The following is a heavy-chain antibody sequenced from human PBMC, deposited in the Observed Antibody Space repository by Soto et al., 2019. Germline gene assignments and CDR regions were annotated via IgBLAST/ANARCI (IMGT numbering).Heavy chain of an antibody. Sequence: SLRLSCAASGFTFSDYYMSWIRQAPGKGLEWVSYISSSGSTIYYADSVKGRFTISRDNAKNSLYLQMNSLRAEDTAVYYCARGSIMITFGGVIASRGAFDIWGQGTMVT. D-gene: IGHD3-16*02. CDR1: GFTFSDYY. J-gene: IGHJ3*02. CDR3: ARGSIMITFGGVIASRGAFDI. V-gene: IGHV3-11*01. CDR2: ISSSGSTI.